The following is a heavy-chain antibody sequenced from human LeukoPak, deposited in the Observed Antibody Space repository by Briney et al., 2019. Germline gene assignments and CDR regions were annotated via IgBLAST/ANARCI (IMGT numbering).Heavy chain of an antibody. CDR1: GYSISSGYY. V-gene: IGHV4-38-2*02. J-gene: IGHJ6*03. CDR2: INHSGST. D-gene: IGHD2/OR15-2a*01. CDR3: ARYFRRENIAGYYYYYMDV. Sequence: SETLSLTCTVSGYSISSGYYWSWIRQPPGKGLEWIGEINHSGSTNYNPSLKSRVTISVDTSKNQFSLKLSSVTAADTAVYYCARYFRRENIAGYYYYYMDVWGKGTTVTISS.